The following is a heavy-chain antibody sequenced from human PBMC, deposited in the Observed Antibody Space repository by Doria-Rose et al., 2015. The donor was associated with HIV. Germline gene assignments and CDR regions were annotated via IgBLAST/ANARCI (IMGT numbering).Heavy chain of an antibody. CDR2: IYSDGRT. Sequence: VQLVQSGGGLVQPGGSLRLPCAASGFTVSSNYMSWVRQAPGKGLEWASVIYSDGRTYYADSVKGRFTVSRDNSKNTLYLQINSLRAEDTAVYYCARDPFQSWAYWGQGTLVTVSS. V-gene: IGHV3-66*01. D-gene: IGHD3-16*01. CDR1: GFTVSSNY. J-gene: IGHJ4*02. CDR3: ARDPFQSWAY.